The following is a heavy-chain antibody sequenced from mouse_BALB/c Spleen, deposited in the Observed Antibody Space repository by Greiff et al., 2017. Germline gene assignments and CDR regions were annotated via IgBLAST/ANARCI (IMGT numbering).Heavy chain of an antibody. V-gene: IGHV5-6-5*01. CDR3: ARSNWGFDY. CDR2: ISSGGST. D-gene: IGHD4-1*01. CDR1: GFTFSSYA. Sequence: EVQGVESGGGLVKPGGSLKLSCAASGFTFSSYAMSWVRQTPEKRLEWVASISSGGSTYYPDSVKGRFTISRDNARNILYLQMSSLRSEDTAMYYCARSNWGFDYWGQGTTLTVSS. J-gene: IGHJ2*01.